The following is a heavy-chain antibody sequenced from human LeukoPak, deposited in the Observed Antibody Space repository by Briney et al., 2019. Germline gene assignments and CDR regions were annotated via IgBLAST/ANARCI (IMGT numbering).Heavy chain of an antibody. CDR2: ISGSGDTT. V-gene: IGHV3-23*01. CDR1: GFTFSSYA. D-gene: IGHD3-22*01. Sequence: PGGSLRLSCAASGFTFSSYAMSWVRQAPGKGLEWVSAISGSGDTTYYADSVKGRFTMSRDNSKNTLYLQMNSQRADDTAVYYCAKDSSGYPPFDYWGQGTLVTVSS. CDR3: AKDSSGYPPFDY. J-gene: IGHJ4*02.